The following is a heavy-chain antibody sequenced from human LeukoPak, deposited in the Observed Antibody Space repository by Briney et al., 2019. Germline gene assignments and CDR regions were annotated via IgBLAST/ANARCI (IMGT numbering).Heavy chain of an antibody. CDR2: IIPIFGTA. V-gene: IGHV1-69*01. CDR1: GGTFSSYA. Sequence: SVKVSCKASGGTFSSYAISWVRQAPGQGLEWMGGIIPIFGTANYAQKFQGRVTITADESTSTAYMELSSLRSEDTAVYYCARGGDYGARGAFDIWGQGTMVTVSS. D-gene: IGHD4-17*01. J-gene: IGHJ3*02. CDR3: ARGGDYGARGAFDI.